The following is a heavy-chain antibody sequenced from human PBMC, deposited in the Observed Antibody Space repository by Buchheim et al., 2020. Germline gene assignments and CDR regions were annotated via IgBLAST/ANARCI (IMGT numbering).Heavy chain of an antibody. CDR2: ISGSGDNT. Sequence: EVHLLESGGDLVQPGGSLRLSCAASGFTFNNFALSWVRQAPGKGLVWVSIISGSGDNTFYADSVKGRFTISRDNSKDTLFLQMNSLRAEDTAIYSCARLVTHWGYFDSWGQGT. D-gene: IGHD3-9*01. J-gene: IGHJ4*02. CDR3: ARLVTHWGYFDS. V-gene: IGHV3-23*01. CDR1: GFTFNNFA.